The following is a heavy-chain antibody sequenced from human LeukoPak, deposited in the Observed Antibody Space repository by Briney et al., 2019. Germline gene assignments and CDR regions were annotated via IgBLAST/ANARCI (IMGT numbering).Heavy chain of an antibody. J-gene: IGHJ4*02. Sequence: ASVKVSCKASGYTFTGYYMHWVRQAPGQGLEWMGWINPNSGGTNYAQKFQGRVTMTRDTSISTAYMELSRLRSDDTAVYYCARDYYDEKGFDYWGQGTLVTVSS. D-gene: IGHD3-22*01. V-gene: IGHV1-2*02. CDR2: INPNSGGT. CDR1: GYTFTGYY. CDR3: ARDYYDEKGFDY.